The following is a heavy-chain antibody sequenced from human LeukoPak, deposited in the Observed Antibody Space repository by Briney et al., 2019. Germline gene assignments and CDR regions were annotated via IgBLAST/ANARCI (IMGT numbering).Heavy chain of an antibody. D-gene: IGHD6-19*01. CDR1: GFTFSSYA. Sequence: PGGSLRLSCAASGFTFSSYAMSWVRQAPGKGLEWVSVISGSGGSTYYADSVKGRFTISRDNSKNTLYLQMNSLRAEDTAVYYCASCSDPSIAVAGSFFDYWGQGTLVAVSS. V-gene: IGHV3-23*01. CDR3: ASCSDPSIAVAGSFFDY. J-gene: IGHJ4*02. CDR2: ISGSGGST.